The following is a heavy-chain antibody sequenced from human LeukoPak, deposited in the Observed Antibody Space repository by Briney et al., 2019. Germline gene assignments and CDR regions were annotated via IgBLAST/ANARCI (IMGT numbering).Heavy chain of an antibody. CDR1: GFTFSSYA. Sequence: GGSLRLSCAASGFTFSSYAMSWVRQAPGKGLEWVSTINGGGVNTHYADSVGGRFTISKDNSKNTLFLQMNSLRAEDTAVYYCAKALYGGHDYWGQGTLVTVSS. CDR2: INGGGVNT. CDR3: AKALYGGHDY. J-gene: IGHJ4*02. D-gene: IGHD4-23*01. V-gene: IGHV3-23*01.